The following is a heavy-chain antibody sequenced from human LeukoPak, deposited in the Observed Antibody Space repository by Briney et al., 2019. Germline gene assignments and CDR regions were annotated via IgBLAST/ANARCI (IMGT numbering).Heavy chain of an antibody. CDR1: GYTFTSYG. Sequence: ASVKVSCKASGYTFTSYGISWVRQAPGQGLEWMGWISAYNGKTNYAQKLQGRVTMTTDTSTSTAYMELRSLRSDDTAVYYCARVSRAAAGRTNYYYYMDVWGKGTTVTISS. CDR2: ISAYNGKT. J-gene: IGHJ6*03. V-gene: IGHV1-18*01. D-gene: IGHD6-13*01. CDR3: ARVSRAAAGRTNYYYYMDV.